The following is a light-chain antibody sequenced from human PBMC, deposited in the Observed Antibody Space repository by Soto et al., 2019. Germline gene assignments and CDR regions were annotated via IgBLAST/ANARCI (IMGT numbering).Light chain of an antibody. CDR2: WAS. Sequence: DIVMTQSPDSLAVSLGERATINCKSSQRGLYSSNNKNYLAWYQQRPGQPPKLLIYWASTRESGVPDRFSGSGSGTDFTLTITSLQAEDGAVYYCQQYESTPPTFGQGTKLEIK. CDR3: QQYESTPPT. J-gene: IGKJ2*01. CDR1: QRGLYSSNNKNY. V-gene: IGKV4-1*01.